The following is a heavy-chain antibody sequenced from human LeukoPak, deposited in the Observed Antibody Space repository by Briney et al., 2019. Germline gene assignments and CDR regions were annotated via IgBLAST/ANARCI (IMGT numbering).Heavy chain of an antibody. CDR1: GYTFTSYG. J-gene: IGHJ4*02. V-gene: IGHV1-18*01. Sequence: GASVKVSCKXSGYTFTSYGISWVRQAPGQGLEWMGWVSAYADDTNYVQKFRGRITMTTDTSTSTAYMELRSLRSDDTAVYYCARDCIGCLGFDYWGQGTLVTVSS. CDR2: VSAYADDT. D-gene: IGHD1-26*01. CDR3: ARDCIGCLGFDY.